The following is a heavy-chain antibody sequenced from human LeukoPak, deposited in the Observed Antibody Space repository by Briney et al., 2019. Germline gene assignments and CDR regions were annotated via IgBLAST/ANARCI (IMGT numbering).Heavy chain of an antibody. V-gene: IGHV3-23*01. D-gene: IGHD3-3*01. CDR3: AKGLRATYDY. CDR2: IPDSGDST. J-gene: IGHJ4*02. CDR1: GFTFSSYA. Sequence: GGSLRLSCAASGFTFSSYAMTWVRQAPGKGLEWVSSIPDSGDSTYYADSVKGRFTISRDNSKNTLYLQVNSPRAEDTAVYYCAKGLRATYDYWGQGTLVTVSS.